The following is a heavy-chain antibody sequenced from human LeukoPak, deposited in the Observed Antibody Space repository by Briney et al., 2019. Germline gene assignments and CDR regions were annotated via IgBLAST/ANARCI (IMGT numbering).Heavy chain of an antibody. V-gene: IGHV1-2*02. CDR3: ARASIAARRGGSYWFDP. Sequence: ASVKVSCKASGYTFTGYYMHWVRQAPGQGLEWMGWINPNSGGTNYAQKFQGRVTMTRDTSISTAYMKLSRLRSDDTAVYYCARASIAARRGGSYWFDPWGQGTLVTVSS. J-gene: IGHJ5*02. CDR1: GYTFTGYY. D-gene: IGHD6-6*01. CDR2: INPNSGGT.